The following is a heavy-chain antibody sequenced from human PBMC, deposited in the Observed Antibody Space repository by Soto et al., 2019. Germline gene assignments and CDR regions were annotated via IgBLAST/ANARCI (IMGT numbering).Heavy chain of an antibody. CDR3: ARLLLGYCSSTSCYEGPRFDY. J-gene: IGHJ4*02. CDR2: IYYSGST. CDR1: GGSISSGDYY. D-gene: IGHD2-2*01. Sequence: SETLSLTCTVSGGSISSGDYYWSWIRQPPGKGLDWIGYIYYSGSTYYNPSLKSRVTISVDTSKNQFSLKLSSVTAADTAVYYCARLLLGYCSSTSCYEGPRFDYWGQGTLVTVSS. V-gene: IGHV4-30-4*01.